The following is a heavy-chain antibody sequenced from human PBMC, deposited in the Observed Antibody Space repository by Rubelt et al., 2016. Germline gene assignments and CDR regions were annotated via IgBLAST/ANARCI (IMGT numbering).Heavy chain of an antibody. V-gene: IGHV1-46*01. CDR3: ARSPRYDFEDNWFDP. CDR1: GYTFTSYY. D-gene: IGHD3-3*01. J-gene: IGHJ5*02. CDR2: INPSRGST. Sequence: QVQLVQSGAEVKKPGASVKVSCKASGYTFTSYYMHWVRQAPGHGLEWMGIINPSRGSTSYAQKFQGRVTMTRDRSTSTGYMGLSSLRSEDTAVYYCARSPRYDFEDNWFDPWGQGTLVTVSS.